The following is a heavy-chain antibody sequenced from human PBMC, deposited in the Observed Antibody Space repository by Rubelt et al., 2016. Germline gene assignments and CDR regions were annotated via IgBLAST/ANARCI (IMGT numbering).Heavy chain of an antibody. CDR3: ARGRRGSSSWLGRDYYGMDV. Sequence: QVQLQQWGAGLLKPSETLSLTCAVYGGSFSGYYWSWIRQPPGKGLEWIGEINHSGSTNYNPSLKSRVTISVDTSRNQCSLNLSCGTAADTAVYYCARGRRGSSSWLGRDYYGMDVWGQGTTVTVSS. CDR2: INHSGST. V-gene: IGHV4-34*01. J-gene: IGHJ6*02. CDR1: GGSFSGYY. D-gene: IGHD6-13*01.